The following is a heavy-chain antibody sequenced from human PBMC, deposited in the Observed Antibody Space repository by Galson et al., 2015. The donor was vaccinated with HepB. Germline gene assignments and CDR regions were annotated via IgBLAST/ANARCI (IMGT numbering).Heavy chain of an antibody. CDR2: ISSGSSTI. D-gene: IGHD1-14*01. V-gene: IGHV3-48*01. CDR3: TRSGTSSRGAFDI. CDR1: GFTFSSYS. Sequence: SLRLSCAASGFTFSSYSLNWVRQAPGKGLEWVSYISSGSSTIYYADSVKGRFTISRDNAKNSLYLQMNSLRAEETAKYYCTRSGTSSRGAFDIWGQGTIVTVSS. J-gene: IGHJ3*02.